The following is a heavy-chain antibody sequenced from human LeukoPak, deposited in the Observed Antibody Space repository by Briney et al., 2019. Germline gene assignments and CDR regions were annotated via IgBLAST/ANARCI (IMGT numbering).Heavy chain of an antibody. D-gene: IGHD1-7*01. CDR3: ARAGNYRFDY. Sequence: PGRSLRLSCAASGFTFSSYAMHWVRQTPGKGLEWVAVISYDGSNKYYADSVKGRFTISRDNAKNTLYLQMNSLRAEDTAVYYCARAGNYRFDYWGQGTLVTVSS. CDR1: GFTFSSYA. V-gene: IGHV3-30-3*01. J-gene: IGHJ4*02. CDR2: ISYDGSNK.